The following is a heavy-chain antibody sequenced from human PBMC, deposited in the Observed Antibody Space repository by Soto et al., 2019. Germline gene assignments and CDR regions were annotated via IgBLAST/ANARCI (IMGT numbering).Heavy chain of an antibody. CDR1: GSTFTTYG. Sequence: QVQLVQSGAEVKKPGASVKVSCKASGSTFTTYGISWVRQAPGQGLEWMGRISTYNGNTKYAQKLQGRVTMTTDTSTSTADMELRSLRSDDTAVYYCASDPQYSTSSQVFDSGGQGTLVTVSS. CDR2: ISTYNGNT. J-gene: IGHJ4*02. CDR3: ASDPQYSTSSQVFDS. V-gene: IGHV1-18*01. D-gene: IGHD6-6*01.